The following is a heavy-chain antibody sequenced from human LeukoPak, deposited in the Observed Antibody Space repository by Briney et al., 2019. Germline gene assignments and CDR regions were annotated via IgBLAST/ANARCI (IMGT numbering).Heavy chain of an antibody. CDR1: GFTVSSNY. CDR3: AMSYFRSGWYRWFDP. J-gene: IGHJ5*02. V-gene: IGHV3-53*01. Sequence: GGSLRLSCAASGFTVSSNYMSWVRQAPGKGLEWVSVIYSGGSTYYADSVKGRFTISRDNSKNTLYLQMNSLRAEDTAVYYCAMSYFRSGWYRWFDPWGQGTLVTVSS. CDR2: IYSGGST. D-gene: IGHD6-19*01.